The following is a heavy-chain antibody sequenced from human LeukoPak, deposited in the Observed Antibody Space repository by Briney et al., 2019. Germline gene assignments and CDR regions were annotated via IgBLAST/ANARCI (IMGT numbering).Heavy chain of an antibody. CDR1: GYTSTGYY. CDR2: INPSGGST. J-gene: IGHJ4*02. D-gene: IGHD2-2*01. V-gene: IGHV1-46*01. CDR3: ARGESVVVPAAPFDY. Sequence: GASVKVSCKASGYTSTGYYMHWVRQAPGQGLEWMGIINPSGGSTSYAQKFQGRVTMTRDTSTSTVYMELSSLRSEDTAVYYCARGESVVVPAAPFDYWGQGTLVTVSS.